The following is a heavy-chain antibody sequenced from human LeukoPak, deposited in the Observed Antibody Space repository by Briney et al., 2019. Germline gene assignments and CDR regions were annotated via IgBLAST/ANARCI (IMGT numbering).Heavy chain of an antibody. V-gene: IGHV4-4*09. J-gene: IGHJ4*02. CDR3: ARHQDYDSSGYFDY. CDR2: IYTSGRT. CDR1: GESISSHY. D-gene: IGHD3-22*01. Sequence: SETLSLTCSVSGESISSHYWSWIRQPPGKGLEWIGYIYTSGRTNYNPSLKSRVSISVDSSKNPFSLRLRSVTAADTAVYYCARHQDYDSSGYFDYWGQGTPVTVSS.